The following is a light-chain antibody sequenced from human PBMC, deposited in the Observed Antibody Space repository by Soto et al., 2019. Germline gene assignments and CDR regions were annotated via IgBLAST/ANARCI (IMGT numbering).Light chain of an antibody. V-gene: IGKV3-15*01. CDR2: EAS. CDR1: QSVNYN. J-gene: IGKJ1*01. CDR3: QQYSSWWT. Sequence: EIVMTQSPDTLSVSPGERATLSCRASQSVNYNLAWFQQKPGQAPRLLIYEASTRATGIPARFSGSGSGTDFTLTISSLQSEDFAVYFCQQYSSWWTFGQGTKVEIK.